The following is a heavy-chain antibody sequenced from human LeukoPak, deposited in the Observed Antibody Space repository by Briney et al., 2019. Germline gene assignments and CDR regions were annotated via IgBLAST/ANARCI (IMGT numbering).Heavy chain of an antibody. V-gene: IGHV4-4*07. CDR3: ARRGYYGSGNDFRFDP. CDR1: DGSVNSYY. Sequence: SETLSLTCTVSDGSVNSYYLSWIRQPAGKTLEWIGRIYDGGSTNYNPSLKSRVTMSVDTSKNQFSLKLSSVTAADTAVYYCARRGYYGSGNDFRFDPWGQGTLVTVSS. J-gene: IGHJ5*02. CDR2: IYDGGST. D-gene: IGHD3-10*01.